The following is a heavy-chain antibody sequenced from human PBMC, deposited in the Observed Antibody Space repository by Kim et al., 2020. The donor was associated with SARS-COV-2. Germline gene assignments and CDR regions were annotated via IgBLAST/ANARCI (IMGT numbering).Heavy chain of an antibody. V-gene: IGHV3-23*01. CDR2: GST. Sequence: GSTYYADAVKGRLTISRDNYKNTLYLQMNSLRAEDTAVYYCAKRDIGGGKWGQGTLVTVSS. CDR3: AKRDIGGGK. D-gene: IGHD2-15*01. J-gene: IGHJ4*02.